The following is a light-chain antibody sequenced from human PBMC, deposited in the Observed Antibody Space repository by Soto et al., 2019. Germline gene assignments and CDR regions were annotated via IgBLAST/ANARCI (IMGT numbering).Light chain of an antibody. CDR2: WAS. J-gene: IGKJ1*01. Sequence: DIVMTQSPDSLAVSLGERATINCKSSRTVLYSSNNKNYLAWYQQKPGQPPKLLIYWASTRESGVPDRFSGSGSGRDFTLTISSLQAEDVAVYYCQQYHSTPWTFGQGTKVEIK. CDR3: QQYHSTPWT. CDR1: RTVLYSSNNKNY. V-gene: IGKV4-1*01.